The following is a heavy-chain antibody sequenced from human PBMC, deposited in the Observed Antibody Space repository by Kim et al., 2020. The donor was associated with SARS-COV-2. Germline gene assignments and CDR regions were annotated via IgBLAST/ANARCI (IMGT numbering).Heavy chain of an antibody. CDR1: GGTFSSYA. CDR2: IIPIFGTA. Sequence: SVKVSCKASGGTFSSYAISWVRQAPGQGLEWMGGIIPIFGTANYAQKFQGRVTITADESTSTAYMELSSLRSEDTAVYYCARAGRTPGYSSSWSPPLGYYYGMDVWGQGTTVTVSS. D-gene: IGHD6-13*01. J-gene: IGHJ6*02. V-gene: IGHV1-69*13. CDR3: ARAGRTPGYSSSWSPPLGYYYGMDV.